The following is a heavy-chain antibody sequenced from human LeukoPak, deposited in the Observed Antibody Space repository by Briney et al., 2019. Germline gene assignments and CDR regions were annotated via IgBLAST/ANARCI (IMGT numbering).Heavy chain of an antibody. V-gene: IGHV1-18*01. D-gene: IGHD3-3*01. CDR1: GYTFTSYG. CDR3: AREGSRYDTPDY. J-gene: IGHJ4*02. CDR2: ISAYNGNT. Sequence: ASVKISCKASGYTFTSYGISWVRQAPGQGLEWMGWISAYNGNTNYAQKLQGRVTMPTDTSTSTAYMELRSLRSDDTAVYCCAREGSRYDTPDYWGQGTLVTVSS.